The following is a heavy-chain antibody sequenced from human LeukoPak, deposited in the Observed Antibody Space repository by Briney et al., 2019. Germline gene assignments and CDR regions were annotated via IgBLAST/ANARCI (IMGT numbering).Heavy chain of an antibody. D-gene: IGHD3-22*01. CDR2: INPNSGGT. Sequence: ASVKVSCKASGYTFTGYYMHWVRQAPGQGLEWMGWINPNSGGTNYAQKFQGRVTTTRDTSISTAYMELSRLRSDDTAVYYCARVPREGVVIPYGMDVWGQGTTVTVSS. J-gene: IGHJ6*02. CDR1: GYTFTGYY. CDR3: ARVPREGVVIPYGMDV. V-gene: IGHV1-2*02.